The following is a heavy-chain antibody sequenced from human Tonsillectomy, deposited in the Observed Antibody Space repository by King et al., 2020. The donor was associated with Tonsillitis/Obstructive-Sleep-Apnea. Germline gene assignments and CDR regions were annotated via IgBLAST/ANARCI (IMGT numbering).Heavy chain of an antibody. CDR1: GFTFSSYA. V-gene: IGHV3-23*04. CDR3: AKDRDIVVVVAATPAYFDY. Sequence: VQLVESGGGLVQPGGSLRLSCAASGFTFSSYAMSWVRQAPGKGLEWVSGISGSGGRTYNADSVKGRFTISRDNSKNTLYLQMNSLRAEDTAVYYCAKDRDIVVVVAATPAYFDYRGQGTLVTVSS. CDR2: ISGSGGRT. D-gene: IGHD2-15*01. J-gene: IGHJ4*02.